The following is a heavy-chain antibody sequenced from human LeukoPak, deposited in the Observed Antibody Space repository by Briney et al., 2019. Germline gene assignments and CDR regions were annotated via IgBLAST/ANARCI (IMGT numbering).Heavy chain of an antibody. CDR1: GFTFSSYS. J-gene: IGHJ4*02. CDR3: ARTSLGRDY. Sequence: PGGSLRLSCAASGFTFSSYSMNWVRQAPGKGLEWVSSISSSSSYIYHADSVKGRFTISRDNAKNSLYLQMNSLRAEDTAVYYCARTSLGRDYWGQGTLVTVSS. CDR2: ISSSSSYI. V-gene: IGHV3-21*01. D-gene: IGHD3/OR15-3a*01.